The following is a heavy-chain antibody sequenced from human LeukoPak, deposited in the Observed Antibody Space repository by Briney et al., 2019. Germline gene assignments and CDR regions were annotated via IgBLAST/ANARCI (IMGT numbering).Heavy chain of an antibody. V-gene: IGHV4-34*01. D-gene: IGHD6-13*01. CDR3: ARSLSAVGSWYFPYYFDY. Sequence: SETLSLTCAVYGGSFSGYYWSWIRQPPGKELEWIGEINHSGSTNYNPSLKSRVTISVDTSKNQFSLKLSSVTAADTAVYYCARSLSAVGSWYFPYYFDYWGQGALVTVSS. J-gene: IGHJ4*02. CDR2: INHSGST. CDR1: GGSFSGYY.